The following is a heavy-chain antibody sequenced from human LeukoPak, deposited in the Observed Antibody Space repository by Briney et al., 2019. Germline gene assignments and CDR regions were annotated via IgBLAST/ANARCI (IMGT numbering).Heavy chain of an antibody. J-gene: IGHJ4*02. CDR3: ARGDVVVPGAIYPLGY. CDR1: GGTFSSYA. V-gene: IGHV1-69*05. CDR2: IIPIFGTA. Sequence: SVKVSCKASGGTFSSYAISWVRQAPGQGLEWMGGIIPIFGTANYAQKFQGRVTITTDESTSTAYMELSSLRSEDTAVYYCARGDVVVPGAIYPLGYWGQRTLVTVSS. D-gene: IGHD2-2*01.